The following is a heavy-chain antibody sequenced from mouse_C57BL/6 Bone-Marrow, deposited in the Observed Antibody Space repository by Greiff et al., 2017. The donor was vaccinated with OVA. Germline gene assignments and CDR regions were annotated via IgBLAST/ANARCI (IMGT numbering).Heavy chain of an antibody. D-gene: IGHD2-3*01. CDR2: IDPEDGET. CDR1: GFNIKDYY. Sequence: VHVKQSGAELVKPGASVKLSCTASGFNIKDYYMHWVKQRTEQGLEWIGRIDPEDGETKYAPKFQGKATITADTSSNTAYLQLSSLTSEDTAVYYCAPIYDGYPYAMDYWGQGTSVTVSS. J-gene: IGHJ4*01. CDR3: APIYDGYPYAMDY. V-gene: IGHV14-2*01.